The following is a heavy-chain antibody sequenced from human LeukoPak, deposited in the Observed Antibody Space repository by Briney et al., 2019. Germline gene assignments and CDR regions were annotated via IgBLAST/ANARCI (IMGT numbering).Heavy chain of an antibody. CDR1: GFTFSSYA. V-gene: IGHV3-23*01. CDR3: AAMTVHYDFWSGYYSNWFDP. J-gene: IGHJ5*02. CDR2: ISGSGGST. Sequence: GGSLRLSCAASGFTFSSYAMSWVRQAPGKGLEWVSAISGSGGSTYYADSAKGRFTISRDNSKNTLYLQMNSLRAEDTAVYYCAAMTVHYDFWSGYYSNWFDPWGQGTLVTVSS. D-gene: IGHD3-3*01.